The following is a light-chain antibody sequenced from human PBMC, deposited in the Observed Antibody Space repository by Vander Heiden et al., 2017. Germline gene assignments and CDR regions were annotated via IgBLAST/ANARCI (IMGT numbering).Light chain of an antibody. Sequence: DIQMTPSPSSLSASVGDRVTITCRASQSISSYLNWYQQKPGKAPKVLIYAASSLQSGVPSRFSGSGSGTDFTLTISSLQPEDFATYYCQQSYSTPFTFGPGTKVDIK. CDR3: QQSYSTPFT. CDR2: AAS. J-gene: IGKJ3*01. CDR1: QSISSY. V-gene: IGKV1-39*01.